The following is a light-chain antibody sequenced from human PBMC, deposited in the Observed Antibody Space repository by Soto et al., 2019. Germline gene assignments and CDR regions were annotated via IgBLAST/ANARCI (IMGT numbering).Light chain of an antibody. CDR3: SLYTSENAYV. CDR2: EVS. V-gene: IGLV2-18*01. CDR1: STDFVGYNR. Sequence: QSALTQPRSVSGSPGQSVTISCTGTSTDFVGYNRVSWYQQPPGTAPKLMLYEVSKRPSGVPDRFSGSKSGNTASLTISGLQAADEADYYCSLYTSENAYVFGTGTKVTVL. J-gene: IGLJ1*01.